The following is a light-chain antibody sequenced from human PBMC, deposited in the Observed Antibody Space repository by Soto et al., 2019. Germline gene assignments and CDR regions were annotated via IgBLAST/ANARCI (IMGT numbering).Light chain of an antibody. V-gene: IGKV3-20*01. CDR3: QQYGSPPRT. CDR1: QSVSSSY. J-gene: IGKJ1*01. Sequence: ENVLTQSPGTLSLSPGERATLSCRASQSVSSSYLAWYQQKPGQAPRLLIYDASSRATGIPDRFSGSGSGADFTLNTSSLEPDDFAVYVCQQYGSPPRTFGQGTKVQIK. CDR2: DAS.